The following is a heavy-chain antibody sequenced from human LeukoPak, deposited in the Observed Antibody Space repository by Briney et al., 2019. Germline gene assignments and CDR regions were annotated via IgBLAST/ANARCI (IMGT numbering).Heavy chain of an antibody. J-gene: IGHJ3*02. Sequence: SVKVSCKASGGTFRRQAISWVRQAPGQGLEWMGRIIPMFGAPDYGQKFQGRVTITSDESATTSHMELRSLTSEDTAVYYCATSGDVPAAIRIAFDIWGQGTMVTVSS. CDR2: IIPMFGAP. CDR1: GGTFRRQA. D-gene: IGHD2-2*02. V-gene: IGHV1-69*13. CDR3: ATSGDVPAAIRIAFDI.